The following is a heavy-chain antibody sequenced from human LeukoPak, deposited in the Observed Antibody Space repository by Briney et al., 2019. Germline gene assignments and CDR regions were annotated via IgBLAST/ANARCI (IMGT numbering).Heavy chain of an antibody. D-gene: IGHD3-22*01. CDR3: ARPMYYYDSSGYSPDY. V-gene: IGHV3-23*01. J-gene: IGHJ4*02. Sequence: PGGSLRLPCAASGFTFSSYAMSWVRQAPGKGLEWVSAISGSGGSTYYADSVKGRFTISRDNSKNTLYLQMNSLRAEDTAVYYCARPMYYYDSSGYSPDYWGQGTLVTVSS. CDR1: GFTFSSYA. CDR2: ISGSGGST.